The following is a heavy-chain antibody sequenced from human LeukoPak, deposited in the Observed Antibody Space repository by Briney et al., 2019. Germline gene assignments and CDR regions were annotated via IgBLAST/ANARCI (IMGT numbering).Heavy chain of an antibody. CDR1: GFTLSSDW. D-gene: IGHD2-2*01. V-gene: IGHV3-7*01. Sequence: GGSLRLSCIVSGFTLSSDWMSWVRQAPGKGLEWVANIKKDGIEKYYVESVKGRFTISRDNAKNSLYLQMNSLRAEDTAVYYCARGRYSSRSGGYYFDIWGQGTLVTASS. CDR3: ARGRYSSRSGGYYFDI. J-gene: IGHJ4*02. CDR2: IKKDGIEK.